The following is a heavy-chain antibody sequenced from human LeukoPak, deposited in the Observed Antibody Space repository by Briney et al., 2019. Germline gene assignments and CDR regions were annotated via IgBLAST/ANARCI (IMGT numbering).Heavy chain of an antibody. CDR1: GGSISNYY. Sequence: SETLSLTCSVSGGSISNYYWSWIRQPPGKGLEWIGHIYYSGSANYNPSLKSRVTISVDTSKNRFSLKLSSVTAADTAVYYCATEGDSSGYFDYWGREPWSPSPQ. CDR2: IYYSGSA. V-gene: IGHV4-59*12. D-gene: IGHD3-22*01. J-gene: IGHJ4*02. CDR3: ATEGDSSGYFDY.